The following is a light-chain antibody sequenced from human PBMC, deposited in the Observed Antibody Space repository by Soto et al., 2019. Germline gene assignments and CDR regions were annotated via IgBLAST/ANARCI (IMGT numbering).Light chain of an antibody. J-gene: IGLJ2*01. CDR1: SSNIGSNY. CDR2: RNN. CDR3: AAWDDSLSGHVV. Sequence: QSVLTQPPSASGTPGQRVTISCSGSSSNIGSNYVYWYQQLPGTAPKLLIYRNNQRHSGVPDRFSGSKSGTSASLAISGLRSEDEADYSCAAWDDSLSGHVVFGGGTKVTVL. V-gene: IGLV1-47*01.